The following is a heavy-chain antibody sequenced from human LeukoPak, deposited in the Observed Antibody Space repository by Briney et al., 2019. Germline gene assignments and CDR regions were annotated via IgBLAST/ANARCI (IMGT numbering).Heavy chain of an antibody. V-gene: IGHV3-48*03. CDR2: ISSSAGTI. CDR3: ARDPDYYYGMDV. Sequence: GGSLRLSCAVSGFTFSSYEMNWVRQAPGKGLEWLSYISSSAGTIYYADSVKGRFTISRDNARNSLYLQMNSLRAEDTAVYYCARDPDYYYGMDVWGQGTTVIVSS. J-gene: IGHJ6*02. CDR1: GFTFSSYE.